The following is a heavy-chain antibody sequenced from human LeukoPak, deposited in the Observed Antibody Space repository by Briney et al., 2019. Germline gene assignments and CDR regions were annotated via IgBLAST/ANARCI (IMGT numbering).Heavy chain of an antibody. J-gene: IGHJ3*02. CDR3: AKAPYYYDSSGYWVHDAFDI. V-gene: IGHV3-23*01. D-gene: IGHD3-22*01. CDR2: ISGSGGST. CDR1: GFTFSSYA. Sequence: GSLRLSCAASGFTFSSYAVSWVRQAPGKGLEWVSAISGSGGSTYYADSVKGRFTISRDNSKNTLYLQMNSLRAEDTAVYYCAKAPYYYDSSGYWVHDAFDIWGQGTMVTVSS.